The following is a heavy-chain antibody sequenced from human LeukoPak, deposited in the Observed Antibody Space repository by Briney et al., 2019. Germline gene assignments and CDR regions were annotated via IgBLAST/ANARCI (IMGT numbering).Heavy chain of an antibody. CDR3: ARDWFGYDFWSGSPDKYSWFDP. CDR1: GGSFSGYY. D-gene: IGHD3-3*01. J-gene: IGHJ5*02. Sequence: SETLSLTCAVYGGSFSGYYWSWIRQPPGKGLEWIGEINHSGSTNYNPSLKSRVTISVDTSKNQFSLKLSSVTAADTAVYYCARDWFGYDFWSGSPDKYSWFDPWGQGTLVTVSS. CDR2: INHSGST. V-gene: IGHV4-34*01.